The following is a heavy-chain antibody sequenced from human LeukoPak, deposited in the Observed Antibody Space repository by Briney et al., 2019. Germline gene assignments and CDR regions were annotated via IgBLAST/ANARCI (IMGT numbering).Heavy chain of an antibody. CDR3: VRDTNGVSWFDP. J-gene: IGHJ5*02. CDR1: GYTFTKYY. CDR2: INPSGGGT. Sequence: ASVKVSCKTAGYTFTKYYMHWVRQAPGQGLEGMGIINPSGGGTSYAQKFQGRVTMTRDTSTSTVYMELSSLRSEDTAVYYCVRDTNGVSWFDPWGQGTLVTVSS. D-gene: IGHD2-8*01. V-gene: IGHV1-46*01.